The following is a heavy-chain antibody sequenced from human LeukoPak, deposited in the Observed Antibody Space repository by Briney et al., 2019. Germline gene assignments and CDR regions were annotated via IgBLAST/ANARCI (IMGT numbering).Heavy chain of an antibody. J-gene: IGHJ3*02. D-gene: IGHD3-3*02. Sequence: GGSLRLSCAASGFTFSSYAMHWVRQAPGKGLEYVSAISSNGGSTYYANSVKGRFTISRDDSKNTLYLQMGSLRAEDMAVYYCARDHHALNAFDIWGQGTMVTVSS. V-gene: IGHV3-64*01. CDR1: GFTFSSYA. CDR3: ARDHHALNAFDI. CDR2: ISSNGGST.